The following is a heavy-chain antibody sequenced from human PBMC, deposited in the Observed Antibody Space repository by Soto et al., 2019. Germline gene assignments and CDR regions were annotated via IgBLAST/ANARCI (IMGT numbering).Heavy chain of an antibody. D-gene: IGHD7-27*01. V-gene: IGHV4-31*11. Sequence: QVQLQESGPGLVKPSQTLSLTCGVSGDSIRGGGHYWNWIRQFPGKSLEWIGYVYHSGSTHYNPSLRGRLTISIDTSKNQFSLRLISVTAADTALYYCARDTGLAPTVWGYWGHGTQVTVSS. CDR1: GDSIRGGGHY. CDR2: VYHSGST. J-gene: IGHJ4*03. CDR3: ARDTGLAPTVWGY.